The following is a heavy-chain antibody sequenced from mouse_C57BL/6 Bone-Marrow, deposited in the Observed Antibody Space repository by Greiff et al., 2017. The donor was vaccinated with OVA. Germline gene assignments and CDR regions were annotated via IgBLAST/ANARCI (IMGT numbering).Heavy chain of an antibody. V-gene: IGHV5-16*01. Sequence: EVHLVESEGGLVQPGSSMKLSCTASGFTFSDYYMAWVRQVPEKGLEWVANINYDGSSTYSLDSLKSRFIISRDNAKNILYLQMSSLKSEDTATYYCARFYDGYYDWYFDVWGTGTTVTVSS. J-gene: IGHJ1*03. CDR1: GFTFSDYY. CDR2: INYDGSST. CDR3: ARFYDGYYDWYFDV. D-gene: IGHD2-3*01.